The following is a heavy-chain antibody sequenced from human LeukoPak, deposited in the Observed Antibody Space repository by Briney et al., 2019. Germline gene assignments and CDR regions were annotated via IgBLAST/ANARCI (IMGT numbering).Heavy chain of an antibody. D-gene: IGHD2-15*01. Sequence: ASVKVSCKASGYTFTSYGISWVRQAPRQGLEWMGWISAYNGNTNYAQKLQGRVTMTTDTSTSTAYMELRSLRSDDTAVYYCARDLDLVVAESANAFDIWGQGTMVTVSS. CDR2: ISAYNGNT. J-gene: IGHJ3*02. V-gene: IGHV1-18*01. CDR3: ARDLDLVVAESANAFDI. CDR1: GYTFTSYG.